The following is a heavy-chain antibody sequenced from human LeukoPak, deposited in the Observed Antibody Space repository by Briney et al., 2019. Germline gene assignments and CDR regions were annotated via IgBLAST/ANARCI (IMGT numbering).Heavy chain of an antibody. CDR1: GGTFSRYA. CDR2: IIPIFGTA. D-gene: IGHD6-13*01. CDR3: AREQPGIAAAPAPYFYGMDV. Sequence: ASVKVSCKASGGTFSRYAISWVRQAPGQGLGCMGGIIPIFGTANYAQKFQGRVTITADESTSTAYMELSSLRSEDTAVYYCAREQPGIAAAPAPYFYGMDVWGQGTTVTVSS. J-gene: IGHJ6*02. V-gene: IGHV1-69*13.